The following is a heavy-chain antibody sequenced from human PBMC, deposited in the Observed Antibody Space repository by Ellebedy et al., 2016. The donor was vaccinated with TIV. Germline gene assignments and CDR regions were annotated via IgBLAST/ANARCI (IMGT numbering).Heavy chain of an antibody. V-gene: IGHV1-46*01. CDR1: GYTFTSYY. J-gene: IGHJ6*02. CDR2: INPSGGST. D-gene: IGHD2-2*01. Sequence: AASVKVSCKASGYTFTSYYMHWVRQAPGQGLEWMGIINPSGGSTSYAQKFQGRVTMTRDTSTSTVYMELSSLRSEDTAVYYCAREGPAAKNPYYYYGMDVWGQGTTVTVSS. CDR3: AREGPAAKNPYYYYGMDV.